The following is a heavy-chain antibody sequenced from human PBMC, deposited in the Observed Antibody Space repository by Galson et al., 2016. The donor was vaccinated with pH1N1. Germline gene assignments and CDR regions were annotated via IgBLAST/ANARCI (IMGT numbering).Heavy chain of an antibody. CDR3: AGVFEEYFLYGMDV. CDR2: VSYDGKNK. V-gene: IGHV3-30*04. J-gene: IGHJ6*02. CDR1: GFPSSSYA. D-gene: IGHD2/OR15-2a*01. Sequence: SLRLSCAASGFPSSSYAMHWVRQAPGKGLAWVAVVSYDGKNKYLADSVKGRFTISRDNSKNTVYLQMNSLGPDDTAVYYCAGVFEEYFLYGMDVWGQGTTVTVSS.